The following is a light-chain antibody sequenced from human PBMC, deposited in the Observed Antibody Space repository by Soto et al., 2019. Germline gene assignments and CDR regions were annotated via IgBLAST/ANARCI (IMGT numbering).Light chain of an antibody. CDR3: SSYAGSNNFI. J-gene: IGLJ1*01. Sequence: QSALTQPPSASGSPGQSVTISCTGTSSDVGGYKYVSWYQQHPGKAPKLMIYEVNKRPSGVPDRFSGSKSGNTASLTVSGLQAEDEADYYCSSYAGSNNFIFGTGTKGTVL. V-gene: IGLV2-8*01. CDR1: SSDVGGYKY. CDR2: EVN.